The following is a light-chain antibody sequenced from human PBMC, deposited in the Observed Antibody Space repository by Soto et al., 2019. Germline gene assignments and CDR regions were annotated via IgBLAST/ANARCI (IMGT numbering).Light chain of an antibody. CDR2: GAS. J-gene: IGKJ1*01. Sequence: EIVLTQSPGTLSLSPGERATLSCRASQSVSSSYLAWYQKKPGQAPRLLIYGASSRATGIPDRFSGSGSGTDFTLTISRLEPEDFAVYYCQQYGSSVTFGQGTKVDIK. CDR3: QQYGSSVT. CDR1: QSVSSSY. V-gene: IGKV3-20*01.